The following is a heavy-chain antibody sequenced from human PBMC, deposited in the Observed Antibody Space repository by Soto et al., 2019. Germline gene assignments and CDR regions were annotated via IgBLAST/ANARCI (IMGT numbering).Heavy chain of an antibody. V-gene: IGHV4-31*03. Sequence: QVQLQESGPGLVKPSQTLSLTCTVSVGSISRGGYYWSWIRQHPGKGLEWIGYIYYSGSTYYTPSLKRRVTISVDTSKNQFSLKLRSVTAADTAVYYCARVKKYWDSSGNWFDPWGQGTLVTVSS. D-gene: IGHD3-22*01. J-gene: IGHJ5*02. CDR3: ARVKKYWDSSGNWFDP. CDR2: IYYSGST. CDR1: VGSISRGGYY.